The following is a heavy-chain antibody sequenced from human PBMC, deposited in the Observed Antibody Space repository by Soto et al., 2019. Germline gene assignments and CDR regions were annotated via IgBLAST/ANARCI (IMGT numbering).Heavy chain of an antibody. D-gene: IGHD6-13*01. Sequence: PGGSLRLSCAASGFTFSSYGMHWVRQAPGKGLEWVAVISYDGSNKYYADSMKGRFTISRDNSKNTLYLQMNSLRAEDTAVYYCAKDWATNSSSWYGYFDYWGQGTLVTVPS. J-gene: IGHJ4*02. CDR1: GFTFSSYG. V-gene: IGHV3-30*18. CDR2: ISYDGSNK. CDR3: AKDWATNSSSWYGYFDY.